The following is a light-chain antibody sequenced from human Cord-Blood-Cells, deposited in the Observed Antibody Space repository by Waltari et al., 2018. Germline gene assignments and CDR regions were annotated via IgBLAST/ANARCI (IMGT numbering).Light chain of an antibody. CDR2: XAS. Sequence: EIVLTQSPATLSLSPGERATLSCRASQSVSSYLAWYQQKPGQAPMLLIYXASNRXTGXXXRFSXSGSGTXFTLTISSLEPEDFAVYYXQQXXNWPPYTFGXGTKLEXK. CDR3: QQXXNWPPYT. J-gene: IGKJ2*01. CDR1: QSVSSY. V-gene: IGKV3-11*01.